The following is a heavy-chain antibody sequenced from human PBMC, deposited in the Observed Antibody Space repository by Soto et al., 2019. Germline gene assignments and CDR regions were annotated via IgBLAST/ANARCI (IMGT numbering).Heavy chain of an antibody. J-gene: IGHJ5*02. CDR3: ARTDGYYYGSGSYWFWFDP. Sequence: SETLSLTCAVSGGSISSSNWWSWVRQPPGKGLEWIGEIYHSGSTNYNPSLKSRVTISVDKSKNQFSLKLSSVTAADTAVYYCARTDGYYYGSGSYWFWFDPWGQGTLVTVSS. CDR2: IYHSGST. V-gene: IGHV4-4*02. CDR1: GGSISSSNW. D-gene: IGHD3-10*01.